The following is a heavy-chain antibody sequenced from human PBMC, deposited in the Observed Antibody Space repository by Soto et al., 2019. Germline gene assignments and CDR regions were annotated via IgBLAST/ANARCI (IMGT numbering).Heavy chain of an antibody. CDR1: GFTFSSYA. Sequence: TGGSLRLSCAASGFTFSSYAMSWVRQAPGKGLEWVSAISGSGGSTYYADSVKGRFTISRDNSKNTLYLQMNSLRAEDTAVYYCAKDRAIFGVVPYYYYGMDVWGQGTTVTVSS. D-gene: IGHD3-3*01. V-gene: IGHV3-23*01. CDR3: AKDRAIFGVVPYYYYGMDV. CDR2: ISGSGGST. J-gene: IGHJ6*02.